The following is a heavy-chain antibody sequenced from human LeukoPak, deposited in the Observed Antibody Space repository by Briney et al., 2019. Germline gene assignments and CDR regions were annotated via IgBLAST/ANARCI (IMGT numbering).Heavy chain of an antibody. Sequence: GGSLRLSCAASGFTFGSYSMNWVRQAPGKGLEWVAVISYDGSNKYYADSVKGRLTISRDNSKNTLYLQMNSLRAEDTAVYYCARDDTSSGFGYWGQGTLVTVSS. J-gene: IGHJ4*02. D-gene: IGHD6-19*01. V-gene: IGHV3-30*03. CDR1: GFTFGSYS. CDR3: ARDDTSSGFGY. CDR2: ISYDGSNK.